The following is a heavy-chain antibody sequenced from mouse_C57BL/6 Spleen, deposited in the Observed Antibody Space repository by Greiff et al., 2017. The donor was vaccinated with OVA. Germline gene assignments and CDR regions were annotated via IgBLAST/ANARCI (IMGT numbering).Heavy chain of an antibody. J-gene: IGHJ1*03. Sequence: QVHVKQPGAELVLPGASVKLSCKASGYTFTSYWMHWVKQRPGQGLEWIGEIDPSDSYTNYNQKFKGKSTLTVDKSSSTAYMQLSSLTSEDSAVYYCARKGYYWYFDVWGTGTTVTVSS. D-gene: IGHD2-2*01. CDR1: GYTFTSYW. CDR3: ARKGYYWYFDV. V-gene: IGHV1-69*01. CDR2: IDPSDSYT.